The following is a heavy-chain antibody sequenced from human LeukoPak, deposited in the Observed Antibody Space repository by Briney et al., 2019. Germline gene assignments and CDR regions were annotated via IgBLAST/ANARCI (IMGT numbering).Heavy chain of an antibody. CDR3: ARDGPTYYYDSNGYYFGY. CDR1: GYSISSSYY. J-gene: IGHJ4*02. Sequence: PSETLSLTCAVSGYSISSSYYWGWIRQPPGKGLEWIGSIYHSGSAYCNPSLNGRVTISVDTSKNQFSLKLSSVTAADTAVYYCARDGPTYYYDSNGYYFGYWGQGTLVTVSS. CDR2: IYHSGSA. D-gene: IGHD3-22*01. V-gene: IGHV4-38-2*02.